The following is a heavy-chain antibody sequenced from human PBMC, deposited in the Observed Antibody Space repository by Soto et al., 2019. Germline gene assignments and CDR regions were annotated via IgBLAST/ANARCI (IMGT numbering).Heavy chain of an antibody. CDR2: IIPMLGVR. D-gene: IGHD2-21*01. CDR1: GGTFSTYS. CDR3: TIGSWSGEVFDI. Sequence: QVQLVQSGAEVKKPGSSVKVSCKDSGGTFSTYSMFWVRQARGQGLEWMGRIIPMLGVRNYAQRFQDRVTITADKVTATVHMELSSLRSEDTALYYCTIGSWSGEVFDIWGQGTMVTVSS. J-gene: IGHJ3*02. V-gene: IGHV1-69*02.